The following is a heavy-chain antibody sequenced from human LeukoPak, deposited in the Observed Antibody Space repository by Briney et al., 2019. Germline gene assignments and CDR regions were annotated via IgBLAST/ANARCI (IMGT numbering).Heavy chain of an antibody. V-gene: IGHV1-2*02. D-gene: IGHD3-3*02. CDR3: ARGHISQIGRPPGY. J-gene: IGHJ4*02. Sequence: ASVKVSCKASGYTFTGYYMHWVRQAPGQGLEWMGWINPNSGGTNYAQKFQGRVTMTRNTSISTAYMELSRLRSDDTAAYYCARGHISQIGRPPGYWGQGTLVTVSS. CDR2: INPNSGGT. CDR1: GYTFTGYY.